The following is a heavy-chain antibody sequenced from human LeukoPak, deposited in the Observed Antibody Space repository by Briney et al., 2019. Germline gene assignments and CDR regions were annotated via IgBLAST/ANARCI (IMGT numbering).Heavy chain of an antibody. V-gene: IGHV4-39*07. CDR3: ARDLGIVVVIGAFDI. D-gene: IGHD3-22*01. Sequence: SETLSLTCTVSGGSISSSSYYWGWIRQPPGKGLEWIGSIYYSGSTHYNPSLKSRVTISVDTSKNQFSLKLSSVTAADTAVYYCARDLGIVVVIGAFDIWGQGTMVTVSS. J-gene: IGHJ3*02. CDR2: IYYSGST. CDR1: GGSISSSSYY.